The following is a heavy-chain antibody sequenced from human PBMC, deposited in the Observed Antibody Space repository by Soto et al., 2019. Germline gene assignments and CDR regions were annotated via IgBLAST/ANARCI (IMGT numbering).Heavy chain of an antibody. CDR3: VTVNLVGAAYYFDY. V-gene: IGHV4-30-4*01. Sequence: QVQLQEWGPGLVKPSQTLSLTCTVSGGSIRNGDYYWGWLRQPPGQGLEWIGYVYYSGTTYSHPSLNSRVSISVDTSENQFSLRLTSVTAADTAVYYCVTVNLVGAAYYFDYWGPGTLVTVSS. D-gene: IGHD1-26*01. CDR1: GGSIRNGDYY. J-gene: IGHJ4*02. CDR2: VYYSGTT.